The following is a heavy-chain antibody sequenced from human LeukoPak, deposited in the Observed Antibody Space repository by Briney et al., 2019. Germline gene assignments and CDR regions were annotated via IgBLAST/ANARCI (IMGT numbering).Heavy chain of an antibody. J-gene: IGHJ3*02. CDR3: ASSPTIFGVVIMGGDAFDI. V-gene: IGHV4-59*01. D-gene: IGHD3-3*01. CDR2: IYYSGST. Sequence: SETLSLTCTVSGGSISSYYWSWIRQPPGKGLEWIGYIYYSGSTNYNPSLKSRVTISVDTSKNQFSLKLSSVTAADTAVYYCASSPTIFGVVIMGGDAFDIWGQGTMATVSS. CDR1: GGSISSYY.